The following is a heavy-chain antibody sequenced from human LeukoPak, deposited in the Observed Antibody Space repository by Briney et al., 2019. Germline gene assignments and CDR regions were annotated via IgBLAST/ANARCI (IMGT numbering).Heavy chain of an antibody. V-gene: IGHV1-69*05. Sequence: ASVKVSCKASGGTFSSYAISWVRQAPGQGLEWMGGIIPIFGTANYAQKFQGRGTITTDESTSTAYMELSSLRSEDTAVYYCARAISYSSGSYFDYWGQGTLVTVSS. CDR1: GGTFSSYA. CDR2: IIPIFGTA. J-gene: IGHJ4*02. CDR3: ARAISYSSGSYFDY. D-gene: IGHD6-19*01.